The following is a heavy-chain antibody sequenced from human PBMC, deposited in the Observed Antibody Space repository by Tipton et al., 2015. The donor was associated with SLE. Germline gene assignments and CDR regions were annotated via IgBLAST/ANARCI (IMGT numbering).Heavy chain of an antibody. CDR2: IYHRGNT. Sequence: TLSLTCTVSGGTISSDPYYWGWFRQPPGKGLEWIGSIYHRGNTYYKPSLTSRVAVSVDTSKNQFSLSLSSVTAADTALYYCARRHWNDDAVGDDVFDIWGQGTMVTVSS. J-gene: IGHJ3*02. CDR3: ARRHWNDDAVGDDVFDI. CDR1: GGTISSDPYY. D-gene: IGHD1-1*01. V-gene: IGHV4-39*01.